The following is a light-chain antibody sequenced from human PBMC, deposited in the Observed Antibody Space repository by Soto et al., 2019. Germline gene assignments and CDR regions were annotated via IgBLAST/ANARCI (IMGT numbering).Light chain of an antibody. CDR2: AAS. CDR1: QTIYSN. CDR3: QHYDSSPPYT. V-gene: IGKV3-20*01. Sequence: TQSPATLSVSPGERATLSCRASQTIYSNVAWYQQRPGQAPRLLIYAASTRATGIPDRFSGSGSATDFTLTISRLEPEDSAVYYCQHYDSSPPYTFGQGTKVDIK. J-gene: IGKJ2*01.